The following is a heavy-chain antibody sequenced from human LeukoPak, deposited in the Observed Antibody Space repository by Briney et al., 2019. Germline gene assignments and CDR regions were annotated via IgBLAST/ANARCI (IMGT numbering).Heavy chain of an antibody. V-gene: IGHV3-7*01. Sequence: GGSLRLSCAASGFTFSSYWMTWVRQAPGKGLEWVANMKEDGSQKYYVDSVEGRFTISRDNAKNSLYLQMNSLRAEDTAVYYCARDPPFIIGTTFFDYWGQGTLVTVSS. D-gene: IGHD1-20*01. CDR3: ARDPPFIIGTTFFDY. CDR2: MKEDGSQK. CDR1: GFTFSSYW. J-gene: IGHJ4*02.